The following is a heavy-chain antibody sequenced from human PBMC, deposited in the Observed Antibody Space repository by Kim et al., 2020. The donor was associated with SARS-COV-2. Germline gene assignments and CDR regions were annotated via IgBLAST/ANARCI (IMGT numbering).Heavy chain of an antibody. CDR1: GFTFGDYT. J-gene: IGHJ4*02. V-gene: IGHV3-49*04. CDR2: MRNKAYGGTR. D-gene: IGHD3-22*01. Sequence: GGSLRLSCTASGFTFGDYTMSWVRQPPGKGLEWVGVMRNKAYGGTREDAASVKDRFTFSRDDSKSVAYLQMNSLRTEDTAVYYCTRRPLMYSDDGSGYFDHGGQGALVTVSS. CDR3: TRRPLMYSDDGSGYFDH.